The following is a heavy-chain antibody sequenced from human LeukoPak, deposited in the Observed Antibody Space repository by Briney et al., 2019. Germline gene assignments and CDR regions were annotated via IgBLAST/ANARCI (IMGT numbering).Heavy chain of an antibody. CDR3: ARGQYGDPAFDY. CDR2: LYSSGST. J-gene: IGHJ4*03. D-gene: IGHD4-17*01. V-gene: IGHV4-59*01. CDR1: GGSISSYY. Sequence: SETLSLTCTVSGGSISSYYWSWIRQPPGKGLEWIGYLYSSGSTNYNPSLKSRVIISVDTSKNQFSLRLSSVTAADTAVYYCARGQYGDPAFDYWGQGTTVTVSS.